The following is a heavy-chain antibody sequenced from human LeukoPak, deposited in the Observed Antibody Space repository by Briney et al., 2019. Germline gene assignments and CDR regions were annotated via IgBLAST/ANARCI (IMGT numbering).Heavy chain of an antibody. D-gene: IGHD1-20*01. CDR3: ARHLYTITTPFGMDV. V-gene: IGHV4-61*05. Sequence: PSETLSLTCTVSGGSINSTSYYWSWIRQPPGKGLEWIGYIYYTGSTNYNPSLKSRVTISVDTSNNQFSLKLSSVTAADTAVYYCARHLYTITTPFGMDVWGQGTTVTVSS. J-gene: IGHJ6*02. CDR1: GGSINSTSYY. CDR2: IYYTGST.